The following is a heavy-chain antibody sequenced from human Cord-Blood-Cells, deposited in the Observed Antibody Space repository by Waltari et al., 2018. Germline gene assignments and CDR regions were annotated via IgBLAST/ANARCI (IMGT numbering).Heavy chain of an antibody. J-gene: IGHJ4*02. Sequence: QVQLQQWGAGLLKPSETLSLTCAVYGGSFSGYYWSWIRQPPGKGLEWIGEINHSGRPNYNPSLKSRVTISVDTSKNQFSLKLSSVTAADTAVYYCARVVVVVAATYYYDSSGYYYFDYWGQGTLVTVSS. CDR3: ARVVVVVAATYYYDSSGYYYFDY. D-gene: IGHD3-22*01. CDR1: GGSFSGYY. CDR2: INHSGRP. V-gene: IGHV4-34*01.